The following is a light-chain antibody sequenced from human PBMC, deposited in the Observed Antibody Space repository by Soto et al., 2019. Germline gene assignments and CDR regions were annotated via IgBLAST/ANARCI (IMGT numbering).Light chain of an antibody. CDR1: QTISNY. CDR3: QQYNSYPWT. J-gene: IGKJ1*01. CDR2: EAS. Sequence: DIQMTQSPSSLSASVGDRVTITCRAGQTISNYLNWFQQKPGKAPKLLIYEASNLQSGVPSRFSGSGSGTDFTLTIRSLQPDDFATYYCQQYNSYPWTFGQGTKVDIK. V-gene: IGKV1-39*01.